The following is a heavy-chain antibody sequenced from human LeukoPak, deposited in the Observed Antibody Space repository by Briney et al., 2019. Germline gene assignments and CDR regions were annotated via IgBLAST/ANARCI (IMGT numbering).Heavy chain of an antibody. D-gene: IGHD3-3*01. Sequence: GGSLRLSCAASGFTFSDYYMSWIRQAPGKGLEWVSYISSSGSTIYYADSVKGRFTISRDNSKNTLYLQMNSLRAEDTAVYYCAKGSKEVLFTRDHYMDVWGKGTTVTISS. J-gene: IGHJ6*03. CDR1: GFTFSDYY. CDR3: AKGSKEVLFTRDHYMDV. V-gene: IGHV3-11*04. CDR2: ISSSGSTI.